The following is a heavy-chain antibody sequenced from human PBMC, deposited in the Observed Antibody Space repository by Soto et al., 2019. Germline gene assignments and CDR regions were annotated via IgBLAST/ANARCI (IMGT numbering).Heavy chain of an antibody. CDR1: GGTFSGYA. V-gene: IGHV1-69*01. J-gene: IGHJ1*01. CDR3: ARDPRSITGTTSSEDFQH. D-gene: IGHD1-20*01. CDR2: IIPLLGIT. Sequence: QAQLMQSGAEVNKPGSSVKVSCKASGGTFSGYAINWVRQAPGQGLEWMGGIIPLLGITDYGQKFQGRITIAADESTGTAYMDLRGLRSEDTAVYYCARDPRSITGTTSSEDFQHWGQGTLVSVSS.